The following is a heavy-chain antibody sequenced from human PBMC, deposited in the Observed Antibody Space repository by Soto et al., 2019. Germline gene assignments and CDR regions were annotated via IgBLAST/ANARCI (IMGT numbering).Heavy chain of an antibody. J-gene: IGHJ6*02. V-gene: IGHV3-30*18. Sequence: SLRLSCASSGFTFSSYGMHWVRQAPGKGLEWVAVLSDDGSNKYYADSVKGRFNISRDNSKNTLYLQLNSLRAEDTAVYYCAKGGRYRTYYYYGMDDRGQGPTGTVSS. CDR1: GFTFSSYG. CDR2: LSDDGSNK. D-gene: IGHD4-4*01. CDR3: AKGGRYRTYYYYGMDD.